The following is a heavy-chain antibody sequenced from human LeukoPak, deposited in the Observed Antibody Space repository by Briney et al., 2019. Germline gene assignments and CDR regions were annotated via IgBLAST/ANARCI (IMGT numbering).Heavy chain of an antibody. CDR1: GYTFTGYY. CDR3: ATLRSLFDY. V-gene: IGHV1-2*02. CDR2: INPNSGGT. D-gene: IGHD3-16*02. Sequence: ASVKVSCKASGYTFTGYYMHWVRQAPGQGLEWMGWINPNSGGTNYAPKFQGRVTLTRDTSINTAYMELSRLKSDDTAMYYCATLRSLFDYWGRVPWSPSPQ. J-gene: IGHJ4*02.